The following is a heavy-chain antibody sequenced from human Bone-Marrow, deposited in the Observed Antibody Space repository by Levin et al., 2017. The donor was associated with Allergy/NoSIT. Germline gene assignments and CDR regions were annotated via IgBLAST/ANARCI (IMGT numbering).Heavy chain of an antibody. CDR3: ARVEGYYDSNGFYWSKYFDY. J-gene: IGHJ4*02. D-gene: IGHD3-22*01. CDR2: INSEGTNT. CDR1: GFTFSNFW. Sequence: ASVKVSCAASGFTFSNFWMYWVRQAPGKGLVWVSRINSEGTNTRYADSMKSRFTISRDNAKNTLYLQMNSLRAEDSAVYYCARVEGYYDSNGFYWSKYFDYWGQGILVTVSS. V-gene: IGHV3-74*01.